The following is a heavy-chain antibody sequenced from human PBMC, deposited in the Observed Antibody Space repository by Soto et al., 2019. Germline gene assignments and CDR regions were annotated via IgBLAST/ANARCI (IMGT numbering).Heavy chain of an antibody. D-gene: IGHD1-26*01. CDR1: GFTFSSYA. J-gene: IGHJ1*01. CDR2: ISGVFANT. Sequence: GGSLRLSCAASGFTFSSYAMSWVRQAPVNGLECVSSISGVFANTYCTDSVKGGFTISGYNSKNTLYLQMSSLRAEDTAVYYCEKSGWAGPSDYWGQGT. V-gene: IGHV3-23*01. CDR3: EKSGWAGPSDY.